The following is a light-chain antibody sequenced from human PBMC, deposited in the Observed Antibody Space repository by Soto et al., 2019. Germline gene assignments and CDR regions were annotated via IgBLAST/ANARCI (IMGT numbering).Light chain of an antibody. CDR3: QSYDSSLSAVV. CDR1: SSNIGADYD. V-gene: IGLV1-40*01. Sequence: QSVLTQPPSVSGAPGQTVTISCTGSSSNIGADYDVHWYQQLPGTAPKLLIYGNSNRPSGVPDRFSGSNSGTSASLAITGLQAEDEADYYCQSYDSSLSAVVFGGGTKVTVL. CDR2: GNS. J-gene: IGLJ3*02.